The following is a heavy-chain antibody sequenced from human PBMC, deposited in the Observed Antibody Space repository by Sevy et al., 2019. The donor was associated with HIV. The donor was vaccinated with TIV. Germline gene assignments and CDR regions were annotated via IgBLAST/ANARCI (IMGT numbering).Heavy chain of an antibody. V-gene: IGHV4-59*08. J-gene: IGHJ4*02. CDR1: GGSITSLY. CDR2: IYYNGDI. CDR3: AVGKAWGRGYS. D-gene: IGHD1-26*01. Sequence: SETLSLTCTVSGGSITSLYWNWIRQPPGKGLEWIANIYYNGDINYNPSLKSRVTLSLDTSKNQFSLRLSSVTAADTAMYYCAVGKAWGRGYSWGQGTLVTVSS.